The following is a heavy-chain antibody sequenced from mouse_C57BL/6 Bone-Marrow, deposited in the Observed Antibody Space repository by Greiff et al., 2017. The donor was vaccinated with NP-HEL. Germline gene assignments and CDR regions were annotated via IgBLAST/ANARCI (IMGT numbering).Heavy chain of an antibody. D-gene: IGHD1-1*01. CDR1: GYTFTDYY. J-gene: IGHJ4*01. CDR3: ASHYGSSYYYAMDY. CDR2: INPNNGGT. V-gene: IGHV1-26*01. Sequence: EVQLQQSGPELVKPGASVKISCKASGYTFTDYYMNWVKQSHGKSLEWIGDINPNNGGTSYNQKFKGKATLTVDKSSSTAYMELRSLTSEDSAVYYCASHYGSSYYYAMDYWGQGTSVTVSS.